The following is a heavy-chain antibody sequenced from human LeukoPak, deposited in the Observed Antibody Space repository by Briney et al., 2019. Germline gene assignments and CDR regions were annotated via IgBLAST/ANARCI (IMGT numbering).Heavy chain of an antibody. Sequence: PGGSLRLSCAASGFTFSSYAMSWVRQAPGKGLEWVSAISCSGGSTYYADSVKGRFTISRDNSKNTLDLQMNSLRAEDTAVYYCAKSLGYCSSTSCYTDSYWGQGTLVTVSS. V-gene: IGHV3-23*01. CDR3: AKSLGYCSSTSCYTDSY. CDR1: GFTFSSYA. J-gene: IGHJ4*02. D-gene: IGHD2-2*02. CDR2: ISCSGGST.